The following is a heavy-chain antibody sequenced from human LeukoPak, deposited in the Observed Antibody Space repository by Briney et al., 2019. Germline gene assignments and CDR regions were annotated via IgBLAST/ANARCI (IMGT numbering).Heavy chain of an antibody. CDR2: INHSGST. J-gene: IGHJ3*02. V-gene: IGHV4-34*01. D-gene: IGHD2-15*01. CDR1: GGSFSGHY. Sequence: SETLSLTCAVYGGSFSGHYWSWIRQPPGKGLEWIGEINHSGSTNYNPSLKSRVTISVDTSRNQFSLKLSSVTAADTAVYHCARDGRGVVVAARGDAFDIWGQGTMVTVSS. CDR3: ARDGRGVVVAARGDAFDI.